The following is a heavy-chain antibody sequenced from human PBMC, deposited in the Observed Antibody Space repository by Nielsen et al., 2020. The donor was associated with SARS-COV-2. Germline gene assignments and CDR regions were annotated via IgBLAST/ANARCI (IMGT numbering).Heavy chain of an antibody. CDR2: INTDGSRT. Sequence: GESLKISCAGSGFTFSSYYLNWVRQAPGKGLMWVSRINTDGSRTAYADSVKGRFTISRDNARDTVYLQLNSLSADDTAVYYCVRVRDDGHYYDSGPFDYWGQGALVTVPS. CDR3: VRVRDDGHYYDSGPFDY. D-gene: IGHD3-10*01. J-gene: IGHJ4*02. V-gene: IGHV3-74*01. CDR1: GFTFSSYY.